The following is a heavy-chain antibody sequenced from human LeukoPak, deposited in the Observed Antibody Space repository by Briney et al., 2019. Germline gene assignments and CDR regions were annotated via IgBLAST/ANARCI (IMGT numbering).Heavy chain of an antibody. V-gene: IGHV4-4*07. CDR3: AREEGTTWYSAFDI. J-gene: IGHJ3*02. CDR2: ISASGRT. CDR1: GGSISSNY. D-gene: IGHD6-13*01. Sequence: PSETLSLTCTVSGGSISSNYWSWIRQPAGKGLEWIGRISASGRTNYSPSLKSRVTMSVDTSKNQFSLKLSSVTAADTAVYYCAREEGTTWYSAFDIWGQGTMVTVSS.